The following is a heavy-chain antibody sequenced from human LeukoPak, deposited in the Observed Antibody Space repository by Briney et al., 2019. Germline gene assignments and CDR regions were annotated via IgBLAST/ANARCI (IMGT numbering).Heavy chain of an antibody. Sequence: GGSLRLSCAGFGLTLSLYAMHWARQAPGKGLEWVALISRNGSNKYYADSVKGRFTISRDNSKNTLDLQMNSLRAEDTAVYYCAKDGYCSGTSCYPNHFDSWGQGTLVIVSS. V-gene: IGHV3-30*18. CDR3: AKDGYCSGTSCYPNHFDS. CDR1: GLTLSLYA. D-gene: IGHD2-2*03. CDR2: ISRNGSNK. J-gene: IGHJ4*02.